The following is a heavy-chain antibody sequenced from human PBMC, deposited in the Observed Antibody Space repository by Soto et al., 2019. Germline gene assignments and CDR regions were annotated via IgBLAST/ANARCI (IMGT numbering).Heavy chain of an antibody. J-gene: IGHJ6*02. V-gene: IGHV3-23*01. CDR1: GFTFSSYA. D-gene: IGHD5-18*01. CDR3: AKDLAAMVPNYYYGMDV. Sequence: GGSLRLSCAASGFTFSSYAMSWVRQAPGKGLEWVSAISGSGGSTYYADSVKGRFTISRDNSKNTLYLQMNSLRAEDTAVYYCAKDLAAMVPNYYYGMDVWGQGTTVTVSS. CDR2: ISGSGGST.